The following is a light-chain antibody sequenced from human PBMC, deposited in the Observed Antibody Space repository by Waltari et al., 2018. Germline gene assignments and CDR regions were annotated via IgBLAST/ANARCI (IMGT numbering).Light chain of an antibody. CDR2: VNSDGSH. CDR1: SGHSTNV. CDR3: QTGGHGTWV. Sequence: QLVLTQSPSASASLGASVKLTCTLDSGHSTNVIAWLQQQPEKGPRFLMRVNSDGSHSKGDEIPDRFSGSSSGTELYLTISSLQSEDEADYYGQTGGHGTWVFGGGTKLTV. J-gene: IGLJ3*02. V-gene: IGLV4-69*01.